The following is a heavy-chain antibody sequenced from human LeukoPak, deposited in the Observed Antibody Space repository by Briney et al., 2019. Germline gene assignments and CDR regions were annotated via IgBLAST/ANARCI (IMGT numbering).Heavy chain of an antibody. V-gene: IGHV4-39*01. CDR2: IYSSGTT. CDR3: ARQPHSYGPDYYYYYMDL. CDR1: GGSVHSYDHY. D-gene: IGHD5-18*01. J-gene: IGHJ6*03. Sequence: SDTLSLTCTVSGGSVHSYDHYWAWIRQPPGKGLEWMGTIYSSGTTPYNPSLKSRVTISVDTSSNHFYLNLISVTAADTALYYCARQPHSYGPDYYYYYMDLWGTGTTVTVSS.